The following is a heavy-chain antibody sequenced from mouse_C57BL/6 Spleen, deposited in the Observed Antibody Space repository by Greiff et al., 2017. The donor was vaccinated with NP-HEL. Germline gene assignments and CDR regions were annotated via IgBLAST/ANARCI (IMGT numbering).Heavy chain of an antibody. CDR1: GYTFTSYW. CDR3: ARDGYYVAWFAC. V-gene: IGHV1-59*01. CDR2: IDPSDSYT. Sequence: QVQLQQPGAELVRPGTSVKLSCKASGYTFTSYWMHWVKQRPGQGLEWIGVIDPSDSYTNYNQKFKGKATLTVDTSSSTAYMQLSSLTSEDSAVYYCARDGYYVAWFACWGQGTLVTFSA. D-gene: IGHD2-3*01. J-gene: IGHJ3*01.